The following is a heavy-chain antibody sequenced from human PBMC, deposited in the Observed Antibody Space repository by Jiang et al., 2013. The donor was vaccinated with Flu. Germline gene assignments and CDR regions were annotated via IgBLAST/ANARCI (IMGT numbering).Heavy chain of an antibody. CDR3: ASHIDLYDSNRFDY. D-gene: IGHD3-22*01. Sequence: GSGLVKPSETLSLTCTVSGGSISSYYRSWIRQPPGKGLEWIGYIYYSGSTNYNPSLKSRVTISVDTSKNQFSLKLSSVTAADTAVYYCASHIDLYDSNRFDYWGQGTLVTVSS. CDR2: IYYSGST. J-gene: IGHJ4*02. CDR1: GGSISSYY. V-gene: IGHV4-59*08.